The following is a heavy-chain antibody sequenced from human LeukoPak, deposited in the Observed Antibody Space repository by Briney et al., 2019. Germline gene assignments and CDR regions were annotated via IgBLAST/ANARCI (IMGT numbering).Heavy chain of an antibody. Sequence: ASVKVSCKASGYTFSDYSDYYIHWVRRAPRQGLEGMGWISPHNGVANYAQKFQGRVTMTRDTSISTAYVELSSLKSDDTAVYYCARSRGSGSYSTYYGKDVWGQGTTVTVSS. CDR2: ISPHNGVA. D-gene: IGHD3-10*01. CDR3: ARSRGSGSYSTYYGKDV. CDR1: GYTFSDYSDYY. V-gene: IGHV1-2*02. J-gene: IGHJ6*02.